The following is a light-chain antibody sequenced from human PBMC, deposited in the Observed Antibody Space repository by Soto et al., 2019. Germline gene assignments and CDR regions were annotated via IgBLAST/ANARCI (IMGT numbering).Light chain of an antibody. CDR2: EVT. V-gene: IGLV2-8*01. CDR1: SSDVGGYNS. CDR3: SSYSGSIHWV. J-gene: IGLJ3*02. Sequence: QSALTQPPSASGSPGQSVTISCTGTSSDVGGYNSVSWYQQHPGKAPKLMIYEVTKRPSGIPARFSGSKSGNTASLTVSGLQAEDEADYFGSSYSGSIHWVFGGGTKVTVL.